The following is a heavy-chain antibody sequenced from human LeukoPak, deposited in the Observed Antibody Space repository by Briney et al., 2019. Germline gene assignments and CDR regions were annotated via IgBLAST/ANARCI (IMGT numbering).Heavy chain of an antibody. CDR1: GFTFSNYW. CDR2: IKQDGSEK. Sequence: GGSLRLSCAASGFTFSNYWMSWVRQAPGKGLEWVANIKQDGSEKYYVDSVKGRFTISRDNAKNSLYLQMNSLRAEDTAVYYCARGITIFGVPYFDYWGQGTLVTVSS. V-gene: IGHV3-7*01. J-gene: IGHJ4*02. D-gene: IGHD3-3*01. CDR3: ARGITIFGVPYFDY.